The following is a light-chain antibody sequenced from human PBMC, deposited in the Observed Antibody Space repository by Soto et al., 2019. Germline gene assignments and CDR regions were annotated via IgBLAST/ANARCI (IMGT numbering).Light chain of an antibody. J-gene: IGKJ1*01. CDR3: QQTYSTSPT. CDR1: QSVTTY. CDR2: AAS. Sequence: GAGVTIACRASQSVTTYLNWYQQQPGKAPKLLIYAASSLQSGVPSRFSASGSGTDLTLTISSLQPEDFATYYCQQTYSTSPTVGQGTKV. V-gene: IGKV1-39*01.